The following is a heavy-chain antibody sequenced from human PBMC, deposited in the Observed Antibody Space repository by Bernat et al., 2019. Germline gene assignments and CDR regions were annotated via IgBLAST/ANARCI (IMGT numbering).Heavy chain of an antibody. V-gene: IGHV3-11*06. CDR2: IISSSSYT. CDR3: ARGPESDIVVVPAAMIGMDV. J-gene: IGHJ6*02. CDR1: GFTFSDYY. Sequence: QVQLVESGGGLVKPGGSLRLSCAASGFTFSDYYMSWIRQAPGKGLEWVSYIISSSSYTNYADSVKGRFTISRDNAKNSLYLQMNSLRAEDTAVYYCARGPESDIVVVPAAMIGMDVWGQGTTVTVSS. D-gene: IGHD2-2*01.